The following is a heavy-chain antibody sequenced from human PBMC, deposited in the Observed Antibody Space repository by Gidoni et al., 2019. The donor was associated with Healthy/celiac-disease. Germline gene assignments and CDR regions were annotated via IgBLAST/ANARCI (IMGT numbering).Heavy chain of an antibody. CDR1: GFTFSSYG. D-gene: IGHD6-19*01. V-gene: IGHV3-33*01. CDR2: IWYDGSNK. J-gene: IGHJ4*02. CDR3: ARDHSSGHYGVDY. Sequence: QVQLVASGGGVVQPGRSLRLSCSASGFTFSSYGMHWVRQAPGKGLEWVAVIWYDGSNKYYADSVKGRFTISRDNSKNTLYLQMNSLRAEDTAVYYCARDHSSGHYGVDYWGQGTLVTVSS.